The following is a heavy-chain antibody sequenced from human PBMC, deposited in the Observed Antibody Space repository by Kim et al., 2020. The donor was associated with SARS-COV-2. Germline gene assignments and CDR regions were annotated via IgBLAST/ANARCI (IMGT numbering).Heavy chain of an antibody. D-gene: IGHD6-13*01. Sequence: VKGRFTISRDNSKTTLYLQMNSLRAEDTAVYYWAAPTIAAAGKGAGWFDPWGQGTLVTVSS. J-gene: IGHJ5*02. CDR3: AAPTIAAAGKGAGWFDP. V-gene: IGHV3-23*01.